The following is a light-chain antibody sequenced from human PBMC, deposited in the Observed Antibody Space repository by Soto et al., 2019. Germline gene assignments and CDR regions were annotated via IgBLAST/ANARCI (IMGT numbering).Light chain of an antibody. CDR3: EQTNSFPSS. CDR2: DAI. CDR1: QGISSW. J-gene: IGKJ3*01. V-gene: IGKV1-12*02. Sequence: DIQMTQSPSSVSASVGDRVTITCRASQGISSWLAWYQQKPGKAPKLLIFDAISLQSGGPLRFSGSGSGTDFTPTTSSLQPKDFATYYCEQTNSFPSSFGPGTKVVIK.